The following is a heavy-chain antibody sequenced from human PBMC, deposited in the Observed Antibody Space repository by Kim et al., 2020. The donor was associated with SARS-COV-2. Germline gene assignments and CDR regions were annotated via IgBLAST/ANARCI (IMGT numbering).Heavy chain of an antibody. Sequence: GGSLRLSCAASGFTFDDYAMHWVRQAPGKCLEWVSGISWNSGSIGYADSVKGGFTISRDNAKNSLYLQMNSLRAEDTALYYCAKEDGYNYYFDYWGQGTLVTVSS. CDR3: AKEDGYNYYFDY. D-gene: IGHD5-12*01. J-gene: IGHJ4*02. CDR2: ISWNSGSI. V-gene: IGHV3-9*01. CDR1: GFTFDDYA.